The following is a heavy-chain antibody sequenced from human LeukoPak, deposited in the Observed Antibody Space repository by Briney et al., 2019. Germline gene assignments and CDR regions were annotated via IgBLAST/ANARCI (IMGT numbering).Heavy chain of an antibody. CDR3: AKLKNSYESTGHFDY. CDR1: GFTFSSYG. Sequence: GGSLRLSCAASGFTFSSYGMNWVRQAPGKGLEWVSAISVSAGSTYYADSVKGRFTISRDKNTLYLQMNSLRAEDTAVYYCAKLKNSYESTGHFDYWGQGTLVTVSS. V-gene: IGHV3-23*01. D-gene: IGHD3-22*01. CDR2: ISVSAGST. J-gene: IGHJ4*02.